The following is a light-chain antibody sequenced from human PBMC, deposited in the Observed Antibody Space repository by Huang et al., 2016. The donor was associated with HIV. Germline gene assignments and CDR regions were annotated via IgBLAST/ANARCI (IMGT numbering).Light chain of an antibody. CDR3: QQSYNTPT. Sequence: DIQMTQSPSSLSASVGDRVTITCRAHQYISTYLNWYQQKPGKSPKLLIYSASSSPTGVTSRVRGSGSGTNFTLTISNLQPEDFATYSCQQSYNTPTFGGGTRLEFK. CDR2: SAS. V-gene: IGKV1-39*01. J-gene: IGKJ4*01. CDR1: QYISTY.